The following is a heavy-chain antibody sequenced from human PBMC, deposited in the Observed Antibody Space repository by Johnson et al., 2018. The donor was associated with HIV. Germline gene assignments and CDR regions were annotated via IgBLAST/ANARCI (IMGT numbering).Heavy chain of an antibody. CDR2: ISYDGSNK. J-gene: IGHJ3*02. D-gene: IGHD6-19*01. Sequence: QVQLVESGGGVVQPGRSLRLSCAASGFTFSSYAMHWVCQAPGTGLEWVAVISYDGSNKYYADSVKGRFTISRDNAKKSLYLQMNSLRAEDTAVYYCAREGGAVASRGFDIWGQGTMVTVSS. CDR3: AREGGAVASRGFDI. V-gene: IGHV3-30*07. CDR1: GFTFSSYA.